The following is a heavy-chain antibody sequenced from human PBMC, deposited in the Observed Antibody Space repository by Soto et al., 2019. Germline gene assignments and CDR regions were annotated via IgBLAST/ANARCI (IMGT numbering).Heavy chain of an antibody. J-gene: IGHJ4*02. CDR3: ARDEDAAMPHFFDY. V-gene: IGHV1-18*04. CDR2: ISAYNGNT. CDR1: GYTFTSYG. D-gene: IGHD5-18*01. Sequence: ASVKVSCKASGYTFTSYGISWVRQAPGQGLEWMGWISAYNGNTNYAQNLQGRVTMATDTSTSTAYMELRSLRSDDTAAYYCARDEDAAMPHFFDYWGQGTPVTVSS.